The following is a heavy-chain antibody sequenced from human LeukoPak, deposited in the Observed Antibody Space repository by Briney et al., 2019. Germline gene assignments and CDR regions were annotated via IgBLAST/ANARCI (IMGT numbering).Heavy chain of an antibody. J-gene: IGHJ4*02. V-gene: IGHV3-43*02. Sequence: PGGSLRLSCAASGFTFDDYAMHWVRQAPGKGLEWVSLISGDGGSTYYADSVKGRFTISRDNSKNTVYLQMNNLRADDTAVYYCASLAYYYFDYWGQGTLVTVSS. CDR3: ASLAYYYFDY. CDR1: GFTFDDYA. CDR2: ISGDGGST. D-gene: IGHD2-8*01.